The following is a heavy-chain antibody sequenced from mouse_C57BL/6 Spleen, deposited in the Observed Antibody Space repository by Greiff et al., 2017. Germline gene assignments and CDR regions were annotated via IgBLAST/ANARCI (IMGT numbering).Heavy chain of an antibody. D-gene: IGHD2-1*01. CDR2: IHPNSGST. Sequence: VQLQQPGAELVKPGASVKLSCKASGYTFTSYWMHWVKQRPGQGLEWIGMIHPNSGSTNYNEKFKSKATLTVDKSSSTAYMRLSSLASGDSAVYYCASGNYGWFAYWGQGALVTVSA. J-gene: IGHJ3*01. CDR1: GYTFTSYW. V-gene: IGHV1-64*01. CDR3: ASGNYGWFAY.